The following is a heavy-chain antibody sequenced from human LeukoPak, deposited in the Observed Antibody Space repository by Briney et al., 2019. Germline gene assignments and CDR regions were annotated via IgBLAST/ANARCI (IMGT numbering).Heavy chain of an antibody. CDR3: ARRGQRDYFDY. Sequence: GESLKISCRGSGYSFTSYWIGWVRQMPGKGLGWMGIMYPGDSDTRYRPSFQGQVTIPADKSMSTAYLQWNCLKASDTAMYYCARRGQRDYFDYWGQGTLVTVSS. V-gene: IGHV5-51*01. CDR2: MYPGDSDT. J-gene: IGHJ4*02. CDR1: GYSFTSYW.